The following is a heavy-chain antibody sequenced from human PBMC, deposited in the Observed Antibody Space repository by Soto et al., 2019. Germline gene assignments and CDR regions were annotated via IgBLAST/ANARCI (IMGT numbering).Heavy chain of an antibody. V-gene: IGHV5-10-1*01. CDR3: ARHPYGSGSYSAY. CDR1: GYSFTSYW. J-gene: IGHJ4*02. D-gene: IGHD3-10*01. CDR2: IDPSDSYT. Sequence: EVQLVQSGAEVKKPGESLRISCKGSGYSFTSYWISWVRQMPGKGLEWMGRIDPSDSYTNYSPSFQGHVTISADKSNSTVNLQWSSLKASDTAMYDCARHPYGSGSYSAYWGQGTLVTVSS.